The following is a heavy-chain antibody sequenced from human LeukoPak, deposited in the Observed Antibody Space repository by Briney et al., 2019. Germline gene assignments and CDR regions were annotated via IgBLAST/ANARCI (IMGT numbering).Heavy chain of an antibody. CDR3: ASHSSSWYGFDY. V-gene: IGHV3-23*01. CDR1: GFTFSSSG. D-gene: IGHD6-13*01. CDR2: ISGSGGST. J-gene: IGHJ4*02. Sequence: GGSLRLSCAASGFTFSSSGMTWVRQAPGKGLDWVSGISGSGGSTAYADSVKGRFTISRDNSKNALYLQMNSLRAEDTAVYYCASHSSSWYGFDYWGQGTLVTVSS.